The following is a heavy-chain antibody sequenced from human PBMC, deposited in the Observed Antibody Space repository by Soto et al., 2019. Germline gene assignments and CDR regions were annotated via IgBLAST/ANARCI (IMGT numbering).Heavy chain of an antibody. CDR1: GYTFTSYA. J-gene: IGHJ4*02. CDR2: INADNGNT. D-gene: IGHD4-17*01. V-gene: IGHV1-3*01. Sequence: ASVKVSCKASGYTFTSYAMHWVRQAPGQRLEWMGWINADNGNTKYSQKFQGRVTITRDTSASTAYMELSSLRSEDTAVYYCARDRGDYGVYGHYFDYWGQGTLVTVSS. CDR3: ARDRGDYGVYGHYFDY.